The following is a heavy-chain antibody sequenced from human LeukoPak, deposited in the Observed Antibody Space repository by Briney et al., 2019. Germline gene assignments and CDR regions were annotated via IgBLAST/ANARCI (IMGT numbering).Heavy chain of an antibody. V-gene: IGHV3-21*01. CDR3: AREFHSPSHDY. CDR2: ISSSSSYI. CDR1: GFTFSSYG. Sequence: GGSLRLSCAASGFTFSSYGMHWVRQAPGKGLEWVSSISSSSSYIYYADSVKGRFTISRDNAKNSLYLQMNSLRAEDTAVYYCAREFHSPSHDYWGQGTLVTVSS. J-gene: IGHJ4*02. D-gene: IGHD1-26*01.